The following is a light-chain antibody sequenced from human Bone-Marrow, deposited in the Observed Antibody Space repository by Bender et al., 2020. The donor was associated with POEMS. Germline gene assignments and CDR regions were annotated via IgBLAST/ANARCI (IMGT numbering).Light chain of an antibody. CDR2: DVS. J-gene: IGLJ2*01. Sequence: QSALTQPASVSGSPGQSITISCTGGSNDIGRHNYVSWYQQHPGKAPKLIIYDVSNRPSGVSSRFSGFKSGNTASLTISGLQAEDEADYYCNSYTSSDTRVFGGGTKLTVL. V-gene: IGLV2-14*01. CDR3: NSYTSSDTRV. CDR1: SNDIGRHNY.